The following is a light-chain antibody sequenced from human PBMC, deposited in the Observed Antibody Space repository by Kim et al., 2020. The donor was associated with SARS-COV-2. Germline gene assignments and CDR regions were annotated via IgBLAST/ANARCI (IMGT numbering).Light chain of an antibody. V-gene: IGKV3-20*01. CDR3: QQFGGSPPIT. CDR1: ESVDSSK. Sequence: EIVLTQSPGTLSSSPGETATFSCRASESVDSSKLACYQQKPGQAPRLLIFGASSRATGIPDRFSGSGSGTDFTLTISRLEPEDFAVYYCQQFGGSPPITFGQGTRLEIK. CDR2: GAS. J-gene: IGKJ5*01.